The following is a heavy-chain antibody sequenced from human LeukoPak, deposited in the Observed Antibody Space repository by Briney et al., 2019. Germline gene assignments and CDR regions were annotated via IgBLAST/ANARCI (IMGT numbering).Heavy chain of an antibody. D-gene: IGHD3-22*01. Sequence: PSETLSLTCTVSGGSISSYYWNWLRQPPGKGLEGVGYIYYSGSTNYNPSLKSRVTISVDTSKNQFSLKLSSVTAADTAVYYCARGADSSGYYSIFYFDYWGQGTLVTVSS. CDR1: GGSISSYY. V-gene: IGHV4-59*01. CDR2: IYYSGST. J-gene: IGHJ4*02. CDR3: ARGADSSGYYSIFYFDY.